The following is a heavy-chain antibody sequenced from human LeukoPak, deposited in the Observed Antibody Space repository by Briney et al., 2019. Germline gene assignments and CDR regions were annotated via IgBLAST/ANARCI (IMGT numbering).Heavy chain of an antibody. CDR3: ARDSSGYSYGDFDY. CDR2: IYTSGST. V-gene: IGHV4-4*07. CDR1: GGSISSYY. Sequence: SETLSLTCTVSGGSISSYYWSWIRQPAGKGLEWIGRIYTSGSTNYNPSLKSRVTMSVDTSKNQFSLKLSSVTAADTAVYYCARDSSGYSYGDFDYWGQGTLVTVSS. J-gene: IGHJ4*02. D-gene: IGHD5-18*01.